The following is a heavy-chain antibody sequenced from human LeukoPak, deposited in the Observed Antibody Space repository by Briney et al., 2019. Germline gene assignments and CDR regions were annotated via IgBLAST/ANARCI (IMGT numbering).Heavy chain of an antibody. CDR2: IYYSGST. J-gene: IGHJ4*02. V-gene: IGHV4-30-4*07. CDR3: ARDSYGDPSTYFFDY. CDR1: GGSISSGGYS. Sequence: SETLSLTCAVSGGSISSGGYSWSWIRQPPGKGLEWIGSIYYSGSTYYNPSLKSRVIISVDTSKNQFSLKLSSVTAADTAVYYCARDSYGDPSTYFFDYWGQGTLVTVSS. D-gene: IGHD4-17*01.